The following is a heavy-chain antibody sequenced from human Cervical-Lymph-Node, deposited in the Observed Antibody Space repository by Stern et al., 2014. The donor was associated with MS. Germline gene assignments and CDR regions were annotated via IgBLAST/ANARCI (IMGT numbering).Heavy chain of an antibody. Sequence: VQLVESGGGVVQPGRSLRLSCAASGFTFRAYGMHWVRQAPGRGLEWVATLSLDGSNPFYADSVKGRFTISRDNSKNTLDLQMNSLRAEDTAVYYCARGHYTFCVSTSCLKDAFDFWGQGTMVTVSS. D-gene: IGHD2-2*01. CDR3: ARGHYTFCVSTSCLKDAFDF. CDR1: GFTFRAYG. J-gene: IGHJ3*01. V-gene: IGHV3-30*03. CDR2: LSLDGSNP.